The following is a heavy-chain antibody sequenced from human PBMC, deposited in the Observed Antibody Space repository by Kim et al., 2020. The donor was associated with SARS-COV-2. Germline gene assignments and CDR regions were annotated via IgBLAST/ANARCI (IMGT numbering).Heavy chain of an antibody. Sequence: ADSVKGRFTISRDNSKNTLYLKMNSLRAEDTAVYYCAKDPRDVYNYYFDYWGQGTLVTVSS. V-gene: IGHV3-23*01. D-gene: IGHD1-1*01. CDR3: AKDPRDVYNYYFDY. J-gene: IGHJ4*02.